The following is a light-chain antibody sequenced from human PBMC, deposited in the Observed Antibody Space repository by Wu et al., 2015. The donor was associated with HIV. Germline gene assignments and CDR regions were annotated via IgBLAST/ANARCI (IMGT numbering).Light chain of an antibody. Sequence: EIVLTQSPETLSLSPGERATLSCRAGQSVSTYLAWYQQKRGQAPRLLIFGASNRATGIPARFGGTGSGTDFTLTISSLEPEDFAVYYCQHCNNWPLTFGPGTRLEMK. J-gene: IGKJ5*01. CDR3: QHCNNWPLT. CDR2: GAS. CDR1: QSVSTY. V-gene: IGKV3-11*01.